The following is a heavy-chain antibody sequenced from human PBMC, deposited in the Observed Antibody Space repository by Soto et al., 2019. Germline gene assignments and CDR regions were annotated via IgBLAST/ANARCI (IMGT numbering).Heavy chain of an antibody. V-gene: IGHV3-23*01. CDR3: AKQRAVYGSPPDNYYFDS. Sequence: VGSLRLSCTVSGVTLSNYAMKWVRQAPGKGVEWVSSLSGSGGTTYYADSVKGRFIISRANSKNTLYLLMNSLRAEDTALYYCAKQRAVYGSPPDNYYFDSCCEAVLVIFS. CDR1: GVTLSNYA. D-gene: IGHD3-10*01. CDR2: LSGSGGTT. J-gene: IGHJ5*01.